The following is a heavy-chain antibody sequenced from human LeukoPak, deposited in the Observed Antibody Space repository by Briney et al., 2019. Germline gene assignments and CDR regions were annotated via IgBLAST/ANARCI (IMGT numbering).Heavy chain of an antibody. V-gene: IGHV3-74*01. CDR1: GFTIITYW. CDR2: INNDGSNT. J-gene: IGHJ4*02. D-gene: IGHD6-19*01. CDR3: ARPSVAGPYFDF. Sequence: HPGGSLRLSCAASGFTIITYWIHWVRQAPGKGLVWVSRINNDGSNTNYADSVKGRFTISRDNAKNTLYLQMNSLRAEDTAVYYCARPSVAGPYFDFWGQGTLVTVSS.